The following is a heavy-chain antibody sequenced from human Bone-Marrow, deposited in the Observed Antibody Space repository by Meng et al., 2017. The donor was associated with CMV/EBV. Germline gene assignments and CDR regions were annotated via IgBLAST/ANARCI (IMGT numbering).Heavy chain of an antibody. Sequence: SVKVSCKASGGTFSSYTISWVRQAPGQGLEWMGRIIPIFGTANYAQKFQGRVTITTDESTSTAYMELSSLRSEDTAVYYCARDTVVFGDPRGGFDPWGQGTLVTVSS. CDR2: IIPIFGTA. CDR1: GGTFSSYT. J-gene: IGHJ5*02. D-gene: IGHD2-21*02. CDR3: ARDTVVFGDPRGGFDP. V-gene: IGHV1-69*05.